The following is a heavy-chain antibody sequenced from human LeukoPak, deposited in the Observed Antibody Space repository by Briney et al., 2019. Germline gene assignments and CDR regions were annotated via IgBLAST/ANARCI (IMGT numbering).Heavy chain of an antibody. CDR2: IKHDGST. J-gene: IGHJ3*02. CDR3: ARDLYIDSSGYDAFDI. Sequence: PSETLSLTCAVYGGSFSGDFWSWLRQSPGKGLEWIGEIKHDGSTTYNPSLESRVTMSLDTSTNQISLEMTSVTAADTAVYYCARDLYIDSSGYDAFDIWGQGTMVTVSS. CDR1: GGSFSGDF. V-gene: IGHV4-34*01. D-gene: IGHD3-22*01.